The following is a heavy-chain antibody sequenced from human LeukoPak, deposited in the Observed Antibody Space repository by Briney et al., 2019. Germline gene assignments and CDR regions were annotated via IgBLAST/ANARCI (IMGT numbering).Heavy chain of an antibody. D-gene: IGHD4-17*01. CDR2: ISAYNGNT. J-gene: IGHJ4*02. Sequence: ASVKVSCKASGYTFTSYGNSWVRQAPGQGLEWMGWISAYNGNTNYAQKLQGRVTMTTDTSTSTAYMELRSLRSDDTAVYYSARESRNTVTYFFDYWGQGALVTVSS. CDR3: ARESRNTVTYFFDY. CDR1: GYTFTSYG. V-gene: IGHV1-18*01.